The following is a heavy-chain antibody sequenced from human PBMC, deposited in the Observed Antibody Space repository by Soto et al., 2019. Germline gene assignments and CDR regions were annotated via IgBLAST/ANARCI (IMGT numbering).Heavy chain of an antibody. J-gene: IGHJ5*02. V-gene: IGHV4-59*01. CDR3: ARSRGGYFDP. D-gene: IGHD3-22*01. CDR2: IYYSGST. CDR1: GVSISSYY. Sequence: SETLSLTCTVSGVSISSYYWSWIRQPPGKGLEWIGYIYYSGSTNYNPSLKSRVTISVDTSKNQFSLKLSSVTAADTAVYYCARSRGGYFDPWGQGTLVTVSS.